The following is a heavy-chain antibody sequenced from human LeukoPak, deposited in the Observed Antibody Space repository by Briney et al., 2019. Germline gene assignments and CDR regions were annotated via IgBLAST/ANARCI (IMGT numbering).Heavy chain of an antibody. CDR1: GYTFTSYG. J-gene: IGHJ4*02. V-gene: IGHV1-18*01. D-gene: IGHD3-22*01. Sequence: ASVKVSCKASGYTFTSYGISWVRQAPGQGLEWMGWISAYNGDTNYAQKLQGRVTMTTDTSTSTAYMELRSLRSDDTAVYYCARDPPYYYDSDYWGQGTLVTVSS. CDR2: ISAYNGDT. CDR3: ARDPPYYYDSDY.